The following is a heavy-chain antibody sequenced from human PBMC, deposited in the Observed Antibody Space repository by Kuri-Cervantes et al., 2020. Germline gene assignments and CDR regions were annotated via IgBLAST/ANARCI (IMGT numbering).Heavy chain of an antibody. D-gene: IGHD2-8*02. CDR2: ISSGGSTI. V-gene: IGHV3-11*01. J-gene: IGHJ4*02. Sequence: GESLKISCAASGFTFSDYYLSWIRQAPGKGLEWVSYISSGGSTIYYADSVKSRFTISRANAKNSLYLQMNSLRAEDTAVYYCTATIVLVVYATQSHGDYWGQGTLVTVSS. CDR3: TATIVLVVYATQSHGDY. CDR1: GFTFSDYY.